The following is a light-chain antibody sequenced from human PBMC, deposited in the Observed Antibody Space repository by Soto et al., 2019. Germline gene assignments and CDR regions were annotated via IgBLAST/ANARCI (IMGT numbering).Light chain of an antibody. J-gene: IGKJ1*01. CDR2: AAS. Sequence: DIQMTQSPSSLSASVGDRVTITCRASQSISSYLNWYQQKPGKAPKLLIYAASSLQSGVPSRFSGSGSGTDFTLTISSLQPEDFETYYCQPSYTTPLTFGQGTKVEIK. CDR3: QPSYTTPLT. V-gene: IGKV1-39*01. CDR1: QSISSY.